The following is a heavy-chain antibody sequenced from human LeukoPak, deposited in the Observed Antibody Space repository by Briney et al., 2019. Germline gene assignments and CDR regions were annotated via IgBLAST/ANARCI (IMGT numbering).Heavy chain of an antibody. CDR1: GFTFSSYG. J-gene: IGHJ5*02. CDR3: AKDYSLAAAGPGWFDP. V-gene: IGHV3-30*18. Sequence: GGSLRLSCAASGFTFSSYGMHWVRQAPGKGLEWVAVISYDGSNKYYADSVKGRFTISRDNSKNTLYLQMDSLRAEDTAVYYCAKDYSLAAAGPGWFDPWGQGTLVTVSS. D-gene: IGHD6-13*01. CDR2: ISYDGSNK.